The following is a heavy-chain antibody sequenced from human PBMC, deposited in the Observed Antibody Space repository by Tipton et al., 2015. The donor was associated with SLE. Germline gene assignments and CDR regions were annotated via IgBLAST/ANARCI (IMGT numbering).Heavy chain of an antibody. J-gene: IGHJ6*03. D-gene: IGHD1-26*01. CDR2: IDQFGSA. V-gene: IGHV4-59*01. CDR3: ARSGSYPYYYYYMDV. CDR1: GGSITGYY. Sequence: LRLSCIVSGGSITGYYWSWIRQPPGKRLEWIGYIDQFGSANYNPSLQSRVTISVGRSKTQFSLKLSSVTAADTAVYYCARSGSYPYYYYYMDVWGKGTTVTVSS.